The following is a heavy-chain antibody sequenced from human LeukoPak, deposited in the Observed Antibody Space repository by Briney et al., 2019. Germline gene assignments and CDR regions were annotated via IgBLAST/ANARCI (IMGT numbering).Heavy chain of an antibody. CDR3: ARSGGSYRRGGFDY. Sequence: SETLSLTCTVSGGSISSSSYYWGWIRQPPGKGLEWIGSIYYSGSTYYNPSLKSRVTISVDTSKNQFSLKLSPVTAADTAVYYCARSGGSYRRGGFDYWGQGTLVTVSS. CDR1: GGSISSSSYY. V-gene: IGHV4-39*01. CDR2: IYYSGST. J-gene: IGHJ4*02. D-gene: IGHD1-26*01.